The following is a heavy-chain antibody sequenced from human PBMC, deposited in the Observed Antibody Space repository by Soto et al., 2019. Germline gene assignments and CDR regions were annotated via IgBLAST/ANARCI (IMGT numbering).Heavy chain of an antibody. CDR2: IYYSGST. J-gene: IGHJ4*02. CDR1: GGSISSGDYY. CDR3: ARAHDSSGYLAH. D-gene: IGHD3-22*01. Sequence: TSETLSLTCTVSGGSISSGDYYWSWIRQPPGKGLEWIGYIYYSGSTYYNPSLKSRVTISVDTSKNQFSLKLSSVTAADTAVYYCARAHDSSGYLAHWGQGTLVTVSS. V-gene: IGHV4-30-4*01.